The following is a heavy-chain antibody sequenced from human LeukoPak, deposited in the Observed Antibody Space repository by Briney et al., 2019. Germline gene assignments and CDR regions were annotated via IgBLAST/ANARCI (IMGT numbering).Heavy chain of an antibody. CDR1: GFTFSNAW. J-gene: IGHJ4*02. V-gene: IGHV3-15*01. Sequence: GGSLRLSCAASGFTFSNAWMSWVRQAPGKGLEWVGRIKSKTDGGTTDYAAPVKGRFTISRDDSKNRLYLQMNSLQPEDTAVYYCTTAPYSSGWHRFDYWGQGTLVTVSS. CDR2: IKSKTDGGTT. CDR3: TTAPYSSGWHRFDY. D-gene: IGHD6-19*01.